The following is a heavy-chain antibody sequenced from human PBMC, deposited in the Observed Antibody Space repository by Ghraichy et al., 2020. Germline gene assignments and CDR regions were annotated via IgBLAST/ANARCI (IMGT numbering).Heavy chain of an antibody. CDR1: GFTFSSYS. CDR2: ISSSSSYI. Sequence: GESLNISCAASGFTFSSYSINWVRQAPGKGLEWVSSISSSSSYIYYADSVKGRFTISRDNAKNSLYLQMNSLRAEDTAVYYCARGYYDSSAYLDYWGQGTLVTVSS. D-gene: IGHD3-22*01. CDR3: ARGYYDSSAYLDY. V-gene: IGHV3-21*01. J-gene: IGHJ4*02.